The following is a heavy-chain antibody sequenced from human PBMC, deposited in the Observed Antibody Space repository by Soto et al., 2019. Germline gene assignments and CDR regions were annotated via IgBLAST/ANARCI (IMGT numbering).Heavy chain of an antibody. D-gene: IGHD2-2*01. Sequence: SGTLSLTCAVSGYSISTGSNWAWLRQPPGKGLEWIGSIYHSGSTYYNLSLKSRVTISSDASKNQISLKLSAVTAADTALYYCALDWGPAFYQLDSWGQGTLVTVSS. CDR2: IYHSGST. CDR1: GYSISTGSN. J-gene: IGHJ4*02. V-gene: IGHV4-38-2*01. CDR3: ALDWGPAFYQLDS.